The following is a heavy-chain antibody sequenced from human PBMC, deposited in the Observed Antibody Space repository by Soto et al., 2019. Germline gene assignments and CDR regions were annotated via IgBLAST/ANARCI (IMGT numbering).Heavy chain of an antibody. D-gene: IGHD2-21*01. CDR2: ISSSSSYI. CDR3: TTYSEPSDSPNDALGI. CDR1: GFTFSSYS. V-gene: IGHV3-21*04. Sequence: PGGSLRLSCAASGFTFSSYSMNWVRQAPGKGLEWVSSISSSSSYIYYADSVKGRFTISRDDSENTAHLQMNSLKTEDTATYYCTTYSEPSDSPNDALGIWGQGTMVTVSS. J-gene: IGHJ3*02.